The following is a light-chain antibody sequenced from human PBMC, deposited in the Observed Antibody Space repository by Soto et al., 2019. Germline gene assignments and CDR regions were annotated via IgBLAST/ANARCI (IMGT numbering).Light chain of an antibody. CDR3: QQYDNLAWT. J-gene: IGKJ1*01. V-gene: IGKV1-33*01. Sequence: DIQMTQSPSSLSASVGDRVTITCQASQDISNYLNWYQQKPGKAPKLLIYDASNLETGVPSRFSGSGSGTEFTFTISSLQPEDIATYYCQQYDNLAWTFGQGTKVEIK. CDR2: DAS. CDR1: QDISNY.